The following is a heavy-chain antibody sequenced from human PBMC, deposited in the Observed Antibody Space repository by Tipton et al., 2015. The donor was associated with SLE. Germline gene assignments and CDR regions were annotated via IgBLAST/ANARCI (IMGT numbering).Heavy chain of an antibody. CDR2: INPNSGGT. CDR3: ADTDFDY. Sequence: QSGAEVKKPGASVKVSCKASGYTFTSYGISWVRQAPGQGLEWMGRINPNSGGTNYAQKFQGRVTMTRDTSISTAYMELSRLRSDDTAVYYCADTDFDYWGQGTLVTVSS. CDR1: GYTFTSYG. J-gene: IGHJ4*02. V-gene: IGHV1-2*06. D-gene: IGHD3-9*01.